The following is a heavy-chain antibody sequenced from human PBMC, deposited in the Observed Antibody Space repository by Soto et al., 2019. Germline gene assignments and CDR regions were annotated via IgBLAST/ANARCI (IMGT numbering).Heavy chain of an antibody. V-gene: IGHV3-11*01. D-gene: IGHD6-6*01. CDR2: ISGSSITI. CDR1: GFGFSDSY. J-gene: IGHJ4*02. Sequence: QVQLVESGGGLVKPGGSVRLSCAASGFGFSDSYMSWVRQAPGKGLEWVSYISGSSITISHADSVKGRFTISRDNGKNSVYLQMDSLRAEDTAVYYCARFLGGIPARPFDYWGQGTLVTVSS. CDR3: ARFLGGIPARPFDY.